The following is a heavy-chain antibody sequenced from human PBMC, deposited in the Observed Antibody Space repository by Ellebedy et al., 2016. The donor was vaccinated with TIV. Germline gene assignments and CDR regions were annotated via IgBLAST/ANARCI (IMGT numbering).Heavy chain of an antibody. CDR1: GGSISRYY. CDR3: ARALGYCSGASCYEVRLDY. J-gene: IGHJ4*02. Sequence: MPSETLSLTCTVSGGSISRYYWSWIRQRPGKGLEWIGYIYYSGSTNYIPYLQSRVTISGAPSKNQFSLKLNSEPAAATAVYYCARALGYCSGASCYEVRLDYWGQGTLVTVSS. D-gene: IGHD2-15*01. V-gene: IGHV4-59*01. CDR2: IYYSGST.